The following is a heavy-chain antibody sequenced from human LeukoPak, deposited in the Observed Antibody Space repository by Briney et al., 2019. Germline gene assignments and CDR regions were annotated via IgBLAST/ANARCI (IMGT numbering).Heavy chain of an antibody. CDR3: ARQISDYYYYYMDV. CDR2: IYDSGNE. J-gene: IGHJ6*03. D-gene: IGHD2/OR15-2a*01. V-gene: IGHV4-39*01. Sequence: KPSETLSLTCTVSGGSISTSAFYWGWIRQPPGKGLEWIGSIYDSGNEFYNPSLKSRVTISADTSKNQFPLKLNSVTAADTAMYYCARQISDYYYYYMDVWGEGITVTVSS. CDR1: GGSISTSAFY.